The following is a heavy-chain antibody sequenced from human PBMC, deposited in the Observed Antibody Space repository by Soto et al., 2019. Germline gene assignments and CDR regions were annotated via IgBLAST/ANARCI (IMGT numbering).Heavy chain of an antibody. CDR1: GFTFTSSA. V-gene: IGHV1-58*01. CDR2: IVVGSGNT. Sequence: SVKVSCKASGFTFTSSAVQWVRQARGQRLEWIGWIVVGSGNTNYAQKFQERVTITRDMSTSTAYMELSSLRSEDTAVYYCAAGYSSSWYVASYYYYVMAVWGQGTTVTVSS. D-gene: IGHD6-13*01. CDR3: AAGYSSSWYVASYYYYVMAV. J-gene: IGHJ6*02.